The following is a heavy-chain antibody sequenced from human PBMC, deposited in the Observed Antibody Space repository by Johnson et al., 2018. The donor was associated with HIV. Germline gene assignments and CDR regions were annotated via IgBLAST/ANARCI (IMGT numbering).Heavy chain of an antibody. CDR3: ARGPSVVTLHAFDL. CDR1: GFTVSSNY. J-gene: IGHJ3*01. Sequence: EVQLVESGGGLVQPGGSLRLSCTASGFTVSSNYMSWVRQAPGKGLEWVSVIYTDDSIYYADSVKGRFTISRDNSKNTLYLQMNSLRAGDTAVYYCARGPSVVTLHAFDLWGQGTLVTVSS. V-gene: IGHV3-66*01. D-gene: IGHD4-23*01. CDR2: IYTDDSI.